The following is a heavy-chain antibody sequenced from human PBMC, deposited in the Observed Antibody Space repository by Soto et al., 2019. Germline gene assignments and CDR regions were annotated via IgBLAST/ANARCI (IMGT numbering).Heavy chain of an antibody. CDR1: GGSISSGGYY. CDR3: ARARDSSSWSADNWFDP. CDR2: IYYSGST. Sequence: SETLSLTCTVSGGSISSGGYYWSWIRQHPGKGLEWIGYIYYSGSTYYNPSLKSRVTISVDTSKNQFSLKLSSVTAADTAVYYCARARDSSSWSADNWFDPWGQGTLVTVSS. D-gene: IGHD6-13*01. V-gene: IGHV4-31*03. J-gene: IGHJ5*02.